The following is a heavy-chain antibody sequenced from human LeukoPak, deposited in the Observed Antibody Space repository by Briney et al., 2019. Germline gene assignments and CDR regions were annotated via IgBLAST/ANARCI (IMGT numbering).Heavy chain of an antibody. CDR3: ARGVVPAAKRLYYYGMDV. D-gene: IGHD2-2*01. CDR1: GFTLRSNY. V-gene: IGHV3-53*01. CDR2: IYSGGST. J-gene: IGHJ6*02. Sequence: GGSLRLPCAASGFTLRSNYMSWVPQAPGKGLEGGSVIYSGGSTYYSDSVKGRFTISRDNSKNTLHLQMNSLRAEDTAVYYCARGVVPAAKRLYYYGMDVWGQGTTVSVPS.